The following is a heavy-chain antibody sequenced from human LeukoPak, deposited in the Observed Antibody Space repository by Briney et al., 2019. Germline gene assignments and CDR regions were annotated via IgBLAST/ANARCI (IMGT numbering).Heavy chain of an antibody. CDR2: IYYSGTT. V-gene: IGHV4-39*01. J-gene: IGHJ4*02. Sequence: SETLSLTCTVSGGSISSLTYYWGWIRQPPGRGLEWIASIYYSGTTYYSPSLKSRVTISVNRSNNQFSLRQTSVTAADTAVYFCAGYSSGWSSGGGYWGQGTLVTVSS. CDR1: GGSISSLTYY. CDR3: AGYSSGWSSGGGY. D-gene: IGHD6-19*01.